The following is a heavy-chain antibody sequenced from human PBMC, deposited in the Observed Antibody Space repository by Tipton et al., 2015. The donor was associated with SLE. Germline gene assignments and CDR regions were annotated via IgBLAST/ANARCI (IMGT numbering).Heavy chain of an antibody. CDR3: ARDFHYSSSWHGY. CDR1: GFTFSSYS. Sequence: QLVQSGGGLVKPGGSLRLSCAASGFTFSSYSMNWVRQAPGKGLEWVSSISSSSSYIYYADSVKGRFTISRDNAKNSLYLQMNSLRAEDTAVYYCARDFHYSSSWHGYWGQGTLVTVSS. D-gene: IGHD6-13*01. J-gene: IGHJ4*02. CDR2: ISSSSSYI. V-gene: IGHV3-21*01.